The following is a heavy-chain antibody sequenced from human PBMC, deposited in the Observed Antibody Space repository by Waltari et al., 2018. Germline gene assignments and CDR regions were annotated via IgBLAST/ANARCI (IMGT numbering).Heavy chain of an antibody. Sequence: QLQLQESGPGLVKPSETLSLTCTVSGGSISSSSYYWGWIRQPPGKGLEWIGSIYYSGSTYYNPSLKSRVTISVDTSKNQFSLKLSSVTAADTAVYYCARDQSPYGFYYYYGMDVWGQGTTVTVSS. J-gene: IGHJ6*02. CDR2: IYYSGST. CDR1: GGSISSSSYY. D-gene: IGHD4-17*01. CDR3: ARDQSPYGFYYYYGMDV. V-gene: IGHV4-39*07.